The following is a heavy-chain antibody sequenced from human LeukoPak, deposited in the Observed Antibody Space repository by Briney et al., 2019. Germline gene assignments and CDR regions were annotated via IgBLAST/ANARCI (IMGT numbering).Heavy chain of an antibody. CDR1: GDSISNFY. V-gene: IGHV4-34*01. D-gene: IGHD6-19*01. CDR2: INHSGST. Sequence: SETLSLTCSVSGDSISNFYWSWIRQPPGKGLEWIGEINHSGSTNYNPSLKSRVTISVDTSKNQFSLKLSSVTAADTAVYYCARAGLAGRKKYFDYWGQGTLVTVSS. CDR3: ARAGLAGRKKYFDY. J-gene: IGHJ4*02.